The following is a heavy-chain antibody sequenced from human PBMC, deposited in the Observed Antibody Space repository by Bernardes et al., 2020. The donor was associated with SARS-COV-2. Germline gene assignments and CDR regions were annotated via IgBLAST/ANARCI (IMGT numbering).Heavy chain of an antibody. CDR1: GGSISKYF. CDR2: MYYNGNT. CDR3: ARLWLSRYYYYAMDV. D-gene: IGHD5-12*01. Sequence: SETLSLTCSVSGGSISKYFWTWIRQSPGKGLEYIGYMYYNGNTNYNPSLESRVTMSVDPSKNQFSLKLSSVTAADTAVYYCARLWLSRYYYYAMDVWGQGTTVTVSS. V-gene: IGHV4-59*01. J-gene: IGHJ6*02.